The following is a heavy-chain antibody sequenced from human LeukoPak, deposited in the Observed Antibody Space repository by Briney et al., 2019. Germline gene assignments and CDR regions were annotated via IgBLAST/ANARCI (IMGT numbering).Heavy chain of an antibody. Sequence: GGSLRLSCAASGFTFSSYGMHWVRQAPGKGLEWVAVTKYDGSSKYYADSVKGRFTISRDNSKNSLYLQMNSLRAEDTAVYYCAKDHSYNSGWYGGPFDYWGQGTLVTVSS. V-gene: IGHV3-30*02. CDR3: AKDHSYNSGWYGGPFDY. D-gene: IGHD6-19*01. CDR2: TKYDGSSK. J-gene: IGHJ4*02. CDR1: GFTFSSYG.